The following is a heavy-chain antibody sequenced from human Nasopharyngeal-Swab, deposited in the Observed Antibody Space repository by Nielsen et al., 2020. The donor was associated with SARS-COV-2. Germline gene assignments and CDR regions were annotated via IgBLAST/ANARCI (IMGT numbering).Heavy chain of an antibody. CDR2: ITSSSYI. CDR1: GFTFSSYS. J-gene: IGHJ4*02. CDR3: ARGTEYSSGWYLAPNLFDY. Sequence: GESLKISCAASGFTFSSYSMNWVRQAPGKGLEWVSSITSSSYIYYADSMKGRFTISRDNAKNSLYLQMNSLRAEDTAVYYCARGTEYSSGWYLAPNLFDYWGQGTLVTVSS. D-gene: IGHD6-13*01. V-gene: IGHV3-21*01.